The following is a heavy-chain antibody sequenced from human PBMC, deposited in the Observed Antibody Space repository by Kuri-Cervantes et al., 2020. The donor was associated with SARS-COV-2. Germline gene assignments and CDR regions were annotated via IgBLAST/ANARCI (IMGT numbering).Heavy chain of an antibody. V-gene: IGHV4-34*01. CDR1: GRSFGGYY. Sequence: SETLSLTCAVYGRSFGGYYWSWIRQPPGKGLEWNGEINHSGSTNYNPSLKSRVTIAVDTSKNQFSLKLRSVTAAETAVYYCARGQNSELLWSGESISYYFDYWGQGTLVTVSS. CDR3: ARGQNSELLWSGESISYYFDY. D-gene: IGHD3-10*01. J-gene: IGHJ4*02. CDR2: INHSGST.